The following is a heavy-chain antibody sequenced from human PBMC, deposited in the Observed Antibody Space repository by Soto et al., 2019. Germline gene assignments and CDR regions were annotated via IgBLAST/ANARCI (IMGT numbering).Heavy chain of an antibody. CDR3: ARAADIRPYYYSGMDV. CDR2: ISYDGSNK. CDR1: GFTFSSYA. Sequence: GGSLRLSCAASGFTFSSYAMHWVRQAPGKGLEWVAVISYDGSNKYYADSVKGRFTISRDNSKNTLYLQMNSLRAEDTAVYYWARAADIRPYYYSGMDVWGQGTTVTVSS. D-gene: IGHD3-9*01. J-gene: IGHJ6*02. V-gene: IGHV3-30-3*01.